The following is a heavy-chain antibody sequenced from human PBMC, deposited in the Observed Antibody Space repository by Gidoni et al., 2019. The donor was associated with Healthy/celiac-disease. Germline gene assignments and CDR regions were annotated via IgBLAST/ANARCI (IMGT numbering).Heavy chain of an antibody. CDR3: ARRKGLISSGWSYYFDH. V-gene: IGHV4-4*02. CDR1: GCSICSINW. J-gene: IGHJ4*02. CDR2: IYHSGST. D-gene: IGHD6-19*01. Sequence: HVQLQESGPGLVKPSWPLSLTCSVAGCSICSINWWSWVRQPPGKGLEWLGEIYHSGSTNYNPSLKSRVTIPVDKSKNQFSRKLSFVTAADTAVYYCARRKGLISSGWSYYFDHWGQGTLVTVSS.